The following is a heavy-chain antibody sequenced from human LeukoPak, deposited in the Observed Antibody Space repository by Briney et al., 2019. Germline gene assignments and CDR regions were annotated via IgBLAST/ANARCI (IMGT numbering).Heavy chain of an antibody. V-gene: IGHV3-64*01. CDR3: VRGRNNASYSLSGF. CDR1: GFTFNSYS. CDR2: ISSHGDIT. J-gene: IGHJ4*02. Sequence: GGSLRLSCAASGFTFNSYSIHWVRQAPGKGLEYVSAISSHGDITYYANPVKGRFTISRDNSKNTVSLQMGSLRAEDMAVYYCVRGRNNASYSLSGFWGQGTRVTVSS. D-gene: IGHD1-26*01.